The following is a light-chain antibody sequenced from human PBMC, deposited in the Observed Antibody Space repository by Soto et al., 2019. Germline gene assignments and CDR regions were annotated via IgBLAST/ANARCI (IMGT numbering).Light chain of an antibody. CDR3: GTWDTSLNGPYV. J-gene: IGLJ1*01. Sequence: QSVLTQPPSVSAAPGQMVTISCSGSSXTIGNSYVSWYQQLPGAAPKLLIYDNDKRPSGIPDRFSGSKSGTSATLAITGLQTGDEADYYCGTWDTSLNGPYVFGTGTKVTVL. CDR2: DND. CDR1: SXTIGNSY. V-gene: IGLV1-51*01.